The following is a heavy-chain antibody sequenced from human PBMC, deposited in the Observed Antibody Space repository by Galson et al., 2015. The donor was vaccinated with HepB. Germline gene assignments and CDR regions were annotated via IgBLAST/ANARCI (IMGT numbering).Heavy chain of an antibody. CDR1: GASISSSNW. Sequence: LSLTCAVSGASISSSNWWSWVRQPPGKGLEWIGEIYHTDNTNYNPSLKSRVSISVDKSKNQFSLKVRSVTAADTAVYYCARDGDGSGEIDYWGQGTLVTVSS. D-gene: IGHD3-22*01. CDR2: IYHTDNT. CDR3: ARDGDGSGEIDY. J-gene: IGHJ4*02. V-gene: IGHV4-4*02.